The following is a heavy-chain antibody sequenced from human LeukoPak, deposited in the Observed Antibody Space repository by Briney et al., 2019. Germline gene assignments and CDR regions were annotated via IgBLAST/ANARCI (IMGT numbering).Heavy chain of an antibody. CDR2: IYNTWST. CDR3: ARNVTGVIPAGYFDY. J-gene: IGHJ4*02. Sequence: SETLSLTRSVSGGSIGSGRYYWAWLRQPPGKGLEWIGSIYNTWSTSYNPSPKSRVTMSVDTSKNQFSMRLSSVTGADTAVYYCARNVTGVIPAGYFDYWGQGTLVTVSS. CDR1: GGSIGSGRYY. V-gene: IGHV4-39*01. D-gene: IGHD2-2*01.